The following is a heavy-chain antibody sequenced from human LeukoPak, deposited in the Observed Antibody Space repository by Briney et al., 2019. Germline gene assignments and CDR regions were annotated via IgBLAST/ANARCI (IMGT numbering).Heavy chain of an antibody. J-gene: IGHJ4*02. V-gene: IGHV3-30*02. CDR1: GFPFSSHG. CDR2: IRSDGSDK. CDR3: AKERDLVRATYYFGS. Sequence: GGSLRLSCAGSGFPFSSHGMNWVRQAPGKGLEWVAFIRSDGSDKYYADPLKGRFTISRDNSKNTLYLQMTSLRDEDTAVYYCAKERDLVRATYYFGSWGQGTLVTVSS. D-gene: IGHD1-26*01.